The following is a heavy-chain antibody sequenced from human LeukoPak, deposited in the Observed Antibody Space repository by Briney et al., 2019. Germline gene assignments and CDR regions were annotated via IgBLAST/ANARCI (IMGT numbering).Heavy chain of an antibody. Sequence: SETLSLTCTVSGGSISSSSYYWSWIRQPAGKGLEWIGRIYTSGSTNYNPSLKSRVTMSVDTSKNQFSLKLSSVTAADTAVYYCAREMVRGVIGWFDPWGQGTLVTVSS. CDR1: GGSISSSSYY. V-gene: IGHV4-61*02. J-gene: IGHJ5*02. CDR2: IYTSGST. CDR3: AREMVRGVIGWFDP. D-gene: IGHD3-10*01.